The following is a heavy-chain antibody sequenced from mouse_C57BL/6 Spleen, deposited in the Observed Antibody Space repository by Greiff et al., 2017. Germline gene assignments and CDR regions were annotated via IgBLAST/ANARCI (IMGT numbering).Heavy chain of an antibody. J-gene: IGHJ4*01. CDR2: LDPETGGT. CDR3: TRGGIYYGYDSAMDY. D-gene: IGHD2-2*01. Sequence: QVQLQQSGAELVRPGASVTLSCKASGYTFTDYEMHWVKQTPVHGLEWIGALDPETGGTASNQKFKGKAILTADKSSSTAYMELRSLTSEDSAVYYCTRGGIYYGYDSAMDYWGQGTSVTVSS. CDR1: GYTFTDYE. V-gene: IGHV1-15*01.